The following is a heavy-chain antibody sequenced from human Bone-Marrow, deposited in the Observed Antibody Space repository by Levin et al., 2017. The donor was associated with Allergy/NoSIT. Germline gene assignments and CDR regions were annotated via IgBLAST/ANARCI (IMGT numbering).Heavy chain of an antibody. J-gene: IGHJ6*02. V-gene: IGHV5-51*01. CDR3: ERHRYSSRWRQKNYYYGMDV. CDR1: GYSFSKYW. Sequence: GESLKISCKGSGYSFSKYWIGWVRQVPEKGLEWMGIIYPGDSEATYSPSFEGQVTISADRPSSTAYLQWSSLKASDTAIYYCERHRYSSRWRQKNYYYGMDVWGQGTTVTVSS. D-gene: IGHD6-13*01. CDR2: IYPGDSEA.